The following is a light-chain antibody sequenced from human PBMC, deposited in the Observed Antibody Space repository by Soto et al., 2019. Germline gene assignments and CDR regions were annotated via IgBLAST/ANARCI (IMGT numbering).Light chain of an antibody. J-gene: IGKJ2*01. CDR1: QSVSSN. CDR3: QQPHKWPNT. CDR2: GAS. Sequence: EIVMTQSPATLSVSPGERATLSCRASQSVSSNVAWYQQKVGQAPRLLIWGASNRVTGIPARFSGSGSGTEFTLTISSLQSEDFAVYYCQQPHKWPNTFCQGTKVDIK. V-gene: IGKV3-15*01.